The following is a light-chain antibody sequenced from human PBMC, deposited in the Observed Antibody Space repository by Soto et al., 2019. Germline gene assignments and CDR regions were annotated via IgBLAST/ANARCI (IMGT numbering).Light chain of an antibody. CDR2: KDS. J-gene: IGLJ1*01. CDR3: QSADISGPYV. V-gene: IGLV3-25*03. Sequence: SYELTQPPSVSVSPGQTARLTCSGDALAKQYAYWYQQKPGHAPVLVIYKDSERPSGIPERFSGSSSGTTVTLTISGVQAEDEAAYYCQSADISGPYVFGIGTKLTVL. CDR1: ALAKQY.